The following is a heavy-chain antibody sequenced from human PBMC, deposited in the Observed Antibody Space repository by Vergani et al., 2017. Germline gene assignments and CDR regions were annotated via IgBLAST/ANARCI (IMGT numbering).Heavy chain of an antibody. CDR2: ISGSGGST. CDR3: ATPSYYYYRGMDV. Sequence: EVQLLESGGGLVQPGGALRLSCAASGFTFSSYAMSWVRQAPGKGLEWVSAISGSGGSTYYADSVKGRFTISRDNSKNTLYLQMNSLRAEDTAVYYCATPSYYYYRGMDVWGQGTTVTVSS. J-gene: IGHJ6*02. CDR1: GFTFSSYA. V-gene: IGHV3-23*01.